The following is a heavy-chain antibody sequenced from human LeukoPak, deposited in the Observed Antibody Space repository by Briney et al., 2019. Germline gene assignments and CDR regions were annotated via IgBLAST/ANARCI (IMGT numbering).Heavy chain of an antibody. CDR2: IYFSGTT. CDR1: GGSINTNNFY. Sequence: SETHSLTCTVSGGSINTNNFYWDWVRQPPGKGLEWLGNIYFSGTTYYNPSLKSRVTMSLDTSKNQFSLKLSSVTAADTAVYYCATHQGGYNWFDPWGQGTLVTVSS. J-gene: IGHJ5*02. V-gene: IGHV4-39*01. D-gene: IGHD3-16*01. CDR3: ATHQGGYNWFDP.